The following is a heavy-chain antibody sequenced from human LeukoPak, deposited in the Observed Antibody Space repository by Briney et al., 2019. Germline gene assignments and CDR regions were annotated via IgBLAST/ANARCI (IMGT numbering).Heavy chain of an antibody. Sequence: PGGSLRLSCAASGFIFSSYGMHWVRQAPGKGLEWVSSISSSSSYIYYADSVKGRFTISRDNAKNSLYLQMNSLRAEDTAVYYCAREQEYSSSSGQFDYWGQGTLVTVSS. CDR3: AREQEYSSSSGQFDY. CDR2: ISSSSSYI. J-gene: IGHJ4*02. CDR1: GFIFSSYG. D-gene: IGHD6-6*01. V-gene: IGHV3-21*01.